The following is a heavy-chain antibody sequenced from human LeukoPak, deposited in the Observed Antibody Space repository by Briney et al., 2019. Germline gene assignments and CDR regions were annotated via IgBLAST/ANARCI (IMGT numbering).Heavy chain of an antibody. CDR1: GFTFSSYA. J-gene: IGHJ4*02. CDR2: ISHDGGNK. V-gene: IGHV3-30-3*01. CDR3: ARSWYFDY. Sequence: GGSLRLSCAASGFTFSSYAMHWVRQAPGKGLEWVAVISHDGGNKYYADSVKGRFTISRDNSKNTLYLQVNSLRAEDTAVYYCARSWYFDYWGQGTLVTVSS.